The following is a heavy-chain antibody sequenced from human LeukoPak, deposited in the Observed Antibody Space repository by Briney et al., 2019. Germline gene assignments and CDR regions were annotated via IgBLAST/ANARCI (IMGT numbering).Heavy chain of an antibody. CDR2: INPNSGGT. J-gene: IGHJ4*02. CDR3: ARDEGGWHYFDY. V-gene: IGHV1-2*02. CDR1: GYTFTGYY. D-gene: IGHD6-19*01. Sequence: ASVKVSCKASGYTFTGYYMHWVRQAPGQGLEWMGWINPNSGGTNYAQKFQGRVTMTRDTSISTAYMELSRLRSDDTAVYYCARDEGGWHYFDYWGQGTLVTVSS.